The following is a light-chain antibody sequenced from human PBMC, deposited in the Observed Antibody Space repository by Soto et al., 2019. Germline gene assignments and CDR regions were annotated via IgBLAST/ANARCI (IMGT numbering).Light chain of an antibody. CDR3: QQRGNLWT. J-gene: IGKJ1*01. Sequence: EIVLTRSPATLSLSPGERGTLSCRASQNVSSYLAWYQKKPGQAPRLLIYDASNRATGIPARFSGSGSGTDFTLTISSLEPEDFAVYYCQQRGNLWTFGQGTKVDI. CDR2: DAS. V-gene: IGKV3-11*01. CDR1: QNVSSY.